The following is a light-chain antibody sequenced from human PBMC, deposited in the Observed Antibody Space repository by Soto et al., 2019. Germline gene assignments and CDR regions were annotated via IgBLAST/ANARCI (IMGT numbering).Light chain of an antibody. CDR1: QSIGSN. CDR3: QQYNRSAAGT. CDR2: GAS. Sequence: YRLSQSIGSNLAWFQQKPGQPPRLLIYGASTRAPGLPARISGSGSGTEFTHTVRRLQYEGFAVYSIQQYNRSAAGTFGRGTRLEIK. J-gene: IGKJ5*01. V-gene: IGKV3-15*01.